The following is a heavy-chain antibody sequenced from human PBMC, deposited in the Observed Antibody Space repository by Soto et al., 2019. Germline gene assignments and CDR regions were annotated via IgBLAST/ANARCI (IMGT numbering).Heavy chain of an antibody. CDR3: ASRNSGGNWLDP. J-gene: IGHJ5*02. Sequence: SETLSLTCTVSGGSATSGTYFWTWIRQPPGKGLEWIGYISYSGSTNYNPSLSGRVTISADTSKNQFSLKVNSVTAADTAVYYCASRNSGGNWLDPWGQGTLVTVSS. V-gene: IGHV4-61*01. CDR2: ISYSGST. D-gene: IGHD2-21*01. CDR1: GGSATSGTYF.